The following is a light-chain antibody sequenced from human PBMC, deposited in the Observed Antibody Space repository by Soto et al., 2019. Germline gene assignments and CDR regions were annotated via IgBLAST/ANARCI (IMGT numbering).Light chain of an antibody. CDR3: QQYGSSPWT. Sequence: EMVLRQYPGTLSLSPGERVTLSCRASQSVSSSYLAWYQQKPGQAPRLLIYGASSRATGIPDRFSGSGSGTVFTLTISRLEPEAFAVYYCQQYGSSPWTFGQGTKV. CDR1: QSVSSSY. J-gene: IGKJ1*01. V-gene: IGKV3-20*01. CDR2: GAS.